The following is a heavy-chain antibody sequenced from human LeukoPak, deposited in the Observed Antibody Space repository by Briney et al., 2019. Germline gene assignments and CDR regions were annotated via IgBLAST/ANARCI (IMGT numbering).Heavy chain of an antibody. V-gene: IGHV1-18*04. J-gene: IGHJ4*02. D-gene: IGHD3-10*01. CDR1: GYTFTSYG. CDR2: ISAYNGNT. CDR3: ARDTYYYGSGSYDY. Sequence: GASVKVSCKASGYTFTSYGISWVRQAPGQGLEWMGWISAYNGNTNYAQKLQGRGTMTTDTSTSTAYMELRSLRSDDTAVYYCARDTYYYGSGSYDYWGQGTLVTVSS.